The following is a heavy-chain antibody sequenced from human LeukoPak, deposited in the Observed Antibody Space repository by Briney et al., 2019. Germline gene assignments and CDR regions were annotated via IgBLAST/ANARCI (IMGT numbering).Heavy chain of an antibody. CDR1: GFTFSSYE. V-gene: IGHV3-48*03. J-gene: IGHJ6*03. CDR3: ARGTSLWFGESYLYYYYYYMDV. D-gene: IGHD3-10*01. CDR2: ISSSGSTI. Sequence: GGSLRLSCAASGFTFSSYEMNWVRQAPGKGLEWVSYISSSGSTIYYADSVKGRFTISRDNAKNSLYLQMNSLRAEDTAVYYCARGTSLWFGESYLYYYYYYMDVWGKGTTVTISS.